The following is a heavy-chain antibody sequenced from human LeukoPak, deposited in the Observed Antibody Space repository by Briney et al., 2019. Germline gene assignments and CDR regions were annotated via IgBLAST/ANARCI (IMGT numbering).Heavy chain of an antibody. CDR2: INPNSGGT. CDR1: GYTLTAYY. D-gene: IGHD2/OR15-2a*01. V-gene: IGHV1-2*02. J-gene: IGHJ4*02. CDR3: ARDFNTPSLDY. Sequence: ASVKVSCKASGYTLTAYYMHWVRQAPGQGLEWMGWINPNSGGTNYAQKFQGRVTMTRDTSISTAYMELSSLRSDDTAVYYCARDFNTPSLDYWGQGTLVTVSS.